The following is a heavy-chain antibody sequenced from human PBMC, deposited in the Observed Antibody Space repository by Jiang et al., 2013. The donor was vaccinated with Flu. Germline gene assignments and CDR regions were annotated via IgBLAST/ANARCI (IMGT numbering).Heavy chain of an antibody. V-gene: IGHV4-31*03. CDR3: ATYGRNSETEYFQY. D-gene: IGHD4-17*01. Sequence: GPGLVKPSQTLSLNCNVSGVSLTSSDYYWSWLRQDPGKGLEWIGYIYYSGNAWVQPVLKSRISLSVDTPKNQFSLIVNSVNCRGHGRLLCATYGRNSETEYFQYWG. CDR1: GVSLTSSDYY. CDR2: IYYSGNA. J-gene: IGHJ1*01.